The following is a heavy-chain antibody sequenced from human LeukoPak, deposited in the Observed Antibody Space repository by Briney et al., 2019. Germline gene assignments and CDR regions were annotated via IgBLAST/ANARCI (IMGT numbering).Heavy chain of an antibody. V-gene: IGHV3-48*01. CDR3: ARPRGCGSSRCNNFDY. D-gene: IGHD2-2*01. J-gene: IGHJ4*02. CDR2: ISSSSSTI. CDR1: GFTFSTYS. Sequence: GGSLRLSCAASGFTFSTYSMNWVRQAPGKGLEWVSFISSSSSTIYYADSVKGRFTISRDNAKNSLYLQMNSLRAEDTAVYYCARPRGCGSSRCNNFDYWGQGTLVTVSS.